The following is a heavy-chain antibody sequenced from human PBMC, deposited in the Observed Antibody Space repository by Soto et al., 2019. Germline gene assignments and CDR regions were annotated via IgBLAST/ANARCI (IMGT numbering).Heavy chain of an antibody. CDR1: GFTFSSYW. CDR3: ARGPPYSSPDY. Sequence: EVQLVDSGGGLVQPGGSLRLSCAASGFTFSSYWMHWVRQAPGKGLVWVSRINSDGSTTSYADSVKGRFTISRDNAKNTRYLQMNSLTAEDTAVYYCARGPPYSSPDYWGQGTLVTVSS. CDR2: INSDGSTT. J-gene: IGHJ4*02. D-gene: IGHD6-13*01. V-gene: IGHV3-74*01.